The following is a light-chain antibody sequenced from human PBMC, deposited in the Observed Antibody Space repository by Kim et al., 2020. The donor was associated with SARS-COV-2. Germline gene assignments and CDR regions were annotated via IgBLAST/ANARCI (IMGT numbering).Light chain of an antibody. J-gene: IGLJ2*01. Sequence: GQRVTISCSGSSSNIGSNYVYWYQQLPGTAPKLLIYRNNQRPSGVPDRFSGSKSGTSASLAISGLRSEDEADYYCVAWDDSLSGPVFGGGTQLTVL. CDR3: VAWDDSLSGPV. CDR1: SSNIGSNY. CDR2: RNN. V-gene: IGLV1-47*01.